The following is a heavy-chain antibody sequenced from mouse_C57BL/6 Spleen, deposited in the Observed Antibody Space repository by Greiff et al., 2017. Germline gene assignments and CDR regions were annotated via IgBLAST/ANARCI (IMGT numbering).Heavy chain of an antibody. J-gene: IGHJ4*01. D-gene: IGHD3-1*01. CDR2: INPNYGTP. CDR1: GYSFTDYN. V-gene: IGHV1-39*01. CDR3: AREGYRGTMDY. Sequence: EVQLQQSGPELVKPGASVKISCKASGYSFTDYNMNWVKQINGKSLEWIGVINPNYGTPSYNQKFKGKATLTVDKSSSPAYMQLNSLTSEDSAVYYGAREGYRGTMDYWGQGTSVTVSS.